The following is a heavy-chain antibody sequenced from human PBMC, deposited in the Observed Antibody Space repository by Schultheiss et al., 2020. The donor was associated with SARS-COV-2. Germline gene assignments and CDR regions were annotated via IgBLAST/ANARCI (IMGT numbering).Heavy chain of an antibody. CDR2: IYYSGST. D-gene: IGHD3-3*01. J-gene: IGHJ4*02. V-gene: IGHV4-59*12. CDR3: AKDMYYDFWSGYQIVNFDY. CDR1: GGSISSYY. Sequence: SQTLSLTCTVSGGSISSYYWSWIRQPPGKGLEWIGYIYYSGSTNYNPSLKSRVTISVDTSKNQFSLKLSSVTAADTAVYYCAKDMYYDFWSGYQIVNFDYWGQGTLVTVSS.